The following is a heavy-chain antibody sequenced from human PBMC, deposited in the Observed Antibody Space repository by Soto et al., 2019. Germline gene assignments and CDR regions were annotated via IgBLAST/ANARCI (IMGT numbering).Heavy chain of an antibody. CDR1: GFSLSTSGVC. CDR2: IDWDDDK. J-gene: IGHJ6*03. CDR3: APSREEPYGDYGYSYYYMDV. V-gene: IGHV2-70*11. D-gene: IGHD4-17*01. Sequence: SGPTLVNPTQTLTLTCTFSGFSLSTSGVCVSWIRQPPGKALEWLARIDWDDDKYYSTSLKTRLTISKDTSNNQVVLTMTHIAPVHTATSSCAPSREEPYGDYGYSYYYMDVWGKGTTVTVSS.